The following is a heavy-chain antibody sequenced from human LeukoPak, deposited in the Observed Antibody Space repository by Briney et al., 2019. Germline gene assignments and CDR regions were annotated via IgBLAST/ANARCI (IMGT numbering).Heavy chain of an antibody. CDR2: INPSGGST. V-gene: IGHV1-46*01. CDR3: ARELISGDWTWDI. Sequence: ASVKVSCKASGYTFINYSINWVRQAPGQGLEWMGTINPSGGSTTYAQKFQGRVTMTRDTSTSTVYMELSSLRSEDTAVYYCARELISGDWTWDIWGQGTMVTVSS. J-gene: IGHJ3*02. D-gene: IGHD2-21*02. CDR1: GYTFINYS.